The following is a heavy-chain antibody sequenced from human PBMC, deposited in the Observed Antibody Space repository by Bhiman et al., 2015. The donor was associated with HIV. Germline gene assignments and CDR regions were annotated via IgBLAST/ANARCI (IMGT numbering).Heavy chain of an antibody. Sequence: EVQLVESGGGLVKPGGSLRLSCAASGFTFSSYIMNWVRQAPGKGLEWVSSISSSSSYIYYADSVKGRFTISRDNAKNSLYLQMNSLRAEDTAVYYCAREMGGSGSHAYGYYFDYWGQGTLVTVSS. CDR3: AREMGGSGSHAYGYYFDY. CDR1: GFTFSSYI. D-gene: IGHD1-26*01. J-gene: IGHJ4*02. V-gene: IGHV3-21*01. CDR2: ISSSSSYI.